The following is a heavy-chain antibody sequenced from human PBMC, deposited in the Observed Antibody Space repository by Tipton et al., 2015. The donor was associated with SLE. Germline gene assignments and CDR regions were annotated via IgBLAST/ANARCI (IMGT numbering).Heavy chain of an antibody. CDR3: ARDTPHDYGDYFDY. V-gene: IGHV3-33*01. J-gene: IGHJ4*02. Sequence: SLRLSCAASGFTFSSYGMHWVRQAPGKGLEWVAVIWYDGSNKYYADSVKGRFTISRDNSKNTLYLQMNSLRAEDTAVYYCARDTPHDYGDYFDYWGQGTLVTVSS. D-gene: IGHD4-17*01. CDR2: IWYDGSNK. CDR1: GFTFSSYG.